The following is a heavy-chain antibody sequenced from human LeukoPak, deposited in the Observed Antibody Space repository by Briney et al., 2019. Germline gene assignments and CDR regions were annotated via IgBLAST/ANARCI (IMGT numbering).Heavy chain of an antibody. CDR1: GFIFRSYG. D-gene: IGHD3-10*01. CDR2: IRFDGSSK. V-gene: IGHV3-30*02. J-gene: IGHJ3*02. CDR3: ANTGSGTYFKGAFDM. Sequence: GGSLRLSCAASGFIFRSYGMYWVRQAPGKGLEWVAFIRFDGSSKYYADSVKGRFTISRDNSKNTLYLQMNSLRPEDTAVYYCANTGSGTYFKGAFDMWGQGTMVTVYS.